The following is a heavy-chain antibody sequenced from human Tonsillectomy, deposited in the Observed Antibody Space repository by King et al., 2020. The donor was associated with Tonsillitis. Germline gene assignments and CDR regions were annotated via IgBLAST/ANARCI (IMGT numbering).Heavy chain of an antibody. V-gene: IGHV4-39*07. J-gene: IGHJ4*02. CDR1: GGSVSSSSYY. CDR3: ARHIVGRFDY. CDR2: IYYSGST. Sequence: QLQESGPGLVKPSETLSLTCTVSGGSVSSSSYYWGWIRQPPGKGLEWIGSIYYSGSTYYNPSLKSRVTISVDTSKNQLSMKLSSVTAADTAVYYCARHIVGRFDYWGQGTLVTVSS. D-gene: IGHD5-12*01.